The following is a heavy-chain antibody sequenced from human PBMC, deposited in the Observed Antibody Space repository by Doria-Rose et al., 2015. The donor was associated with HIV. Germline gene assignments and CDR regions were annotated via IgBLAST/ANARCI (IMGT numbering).Heavy chain of an antibody. CDR1: GVSLSSPGMG. V-gene: IGHV2-26*01. CDR3: ARIKSSRWYHKYYFDF. Sequence: SGPVLVKPTETLTLTCTVSGVSLSSPGMGVSWIRQPPGKALEWPANIFSDDERSYKTSLKSRLTISRVTSKSQVVLTMTDMDPVDTATYYCARIKSSRWYHKYYFDFWGQGTLVIVSA. D-gene: IGHD6-13*01. CDR2: IFSDDER. J-gene: IGHJ4*02.